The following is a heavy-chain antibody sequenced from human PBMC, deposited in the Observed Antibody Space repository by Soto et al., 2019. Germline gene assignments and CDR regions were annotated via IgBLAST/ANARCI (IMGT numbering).Heavy chain of an antibody. CDR3: ARRADRGSADY. V-gene: IGHV3-53*04. Sequence: EVQLVESGGGLVQPGGSLRLSCAASGFTVSSDYMSWVRQAPGKGLEWVSVIYSGGSTYYADSVKGRFTISRHNSKNTLYLQMNRLRAEDTAVYYCARRADRGSADYWGQGTLVTVSS. CDR1: GFTVSSDY. J-gene: IGHJ4*02. CDR2: IYSGGST. D-gene: IGHD3-10*01.